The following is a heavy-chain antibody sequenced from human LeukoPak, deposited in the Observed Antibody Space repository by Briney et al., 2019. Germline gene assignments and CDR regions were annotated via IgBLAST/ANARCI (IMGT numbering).Heavy chain of an antibody. Sequence: ASVKVSCKASGYTFAGYYMHWVRQAPGQGLEWMGIINPSGGSTSYAQKFQGRVTMTRDTSTSTVYMELSSLRSEDTAVYYCARTIAAPGAYWYMDVWGKGTTVTVSS. J-gene: IGHJ6*03. D-gene: IGHD6-6*01. CDR2: INPSGGST. CDR3: ARTIAAPGAYWYMDV. CDR1: GYTFAGYY. V-gene: IGHV1-46*01.